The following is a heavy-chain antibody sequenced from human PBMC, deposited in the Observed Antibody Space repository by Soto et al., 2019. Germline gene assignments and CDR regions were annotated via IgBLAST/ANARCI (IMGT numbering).Heavy chain of an antibody. Sequence: GGSLRLSCVGSGFAFSTYSINWVRQAPGKGLEWVSSISSRSDIYYADSVKGRFTISRDNAKNSVSLQMNSLRAEDTAVYYCAREYTAWPLAYGLGVWGQGTTVTVSS. D-gene: IGHD2-2*02. CDR1: GFAFSTYS. CDR3: AREYTAWPLAYGLGV. V-gene: IGHV3-21*01. CDR2: ISSRSDI. J-gene: IGHJ6*02.